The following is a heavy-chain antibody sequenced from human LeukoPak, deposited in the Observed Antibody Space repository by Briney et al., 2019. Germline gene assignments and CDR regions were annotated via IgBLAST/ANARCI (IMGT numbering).Heavy chain of an antibody. J-gene: IGHJ4*02. D-gene: IGHD6-13*01. Sequence: GGSLRLSCAASGFTFNDYSMNWVRQAPGKGLEWVSSIFRRNSYIYYSDSVKGRLTISRDDAKNSLYLQMNSVRADDTAMYYCARVSRLAYSSSWYLDYWGQGTLVTVSS. CDR3: ARVSRLAYSSSWYLDY. CDR2: IFRRNSYI. V-gene: IGHV3-21*06. CDR1: GFTFNDYS.